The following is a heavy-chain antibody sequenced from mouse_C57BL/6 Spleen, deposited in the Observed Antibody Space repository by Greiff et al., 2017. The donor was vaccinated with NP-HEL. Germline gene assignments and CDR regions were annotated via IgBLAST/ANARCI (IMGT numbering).Heavy chain of an antibody. V-gene: IGHV5-16*01. D-gene: IGHD1-1*01. Sequence: EVKLMESEGGLVQPGSSMKLSCTASGFTFSDYYMAWVRQVPEKGLEWVANINYDGSSTYYLDSLKSRFIISRDNAKNILYLQMSSLKSEDTATYYCARGGYYVGDAMDYWGQGTSVTVSS. CDR3: ARGGYYVGDAMDY. CDR2: INYDGSST. CDR1: GFTFSDYY. J-gene: IGHJ4*01.